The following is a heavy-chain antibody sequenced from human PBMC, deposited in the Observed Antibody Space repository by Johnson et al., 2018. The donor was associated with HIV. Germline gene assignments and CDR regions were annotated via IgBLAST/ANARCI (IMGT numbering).Heavy chain of an antibody. CDR3: ARRTVTALFDI. CDR2: IKQDGSAK. D-gene: IGHD4-17*01. J-gene: IGHJ3*02. CDR1: GFTFDDYG. Sequence: EKLVESGGGVVRPGGSLRLSCAASGFTFDDYGMNWVRQGPGKGLEWVANIKQDGSAKYYVASVKGRFTISRDNAKNSLILQMNSLRDEDTAVYYCARRTVTALFDIWGQGTLVTVSS. V-gene: IGHV3-7*01.